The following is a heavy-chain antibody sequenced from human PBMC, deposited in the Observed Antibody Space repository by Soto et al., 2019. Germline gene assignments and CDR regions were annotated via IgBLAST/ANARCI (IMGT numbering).Heavy chain of an antibody. V-gene: IGHV4-59*08. CDR1: GDFISSHY. D-gene: IGHD1-1*01. J-gene: IGHJ5*02. CDR2: ISYSGNN. CDR3: VRHVHLTTNDL. Sequence: QVQLQESGPGLVKPSETLSLTCTVSGDFISSHYWSWIRQPPGKGLEWIGYISYSGNNNYSPSLKSRVTVSVDTSKKQLSLELTSLTAADTAVYYCVRHVHLTTNDLWGQGTLVTVSS.